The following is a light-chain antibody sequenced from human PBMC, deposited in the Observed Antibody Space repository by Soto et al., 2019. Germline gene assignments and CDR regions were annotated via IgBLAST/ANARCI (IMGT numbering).Light chain of an antibody. V-gene: IGLV1-40*01. CDR3: QSYDSSLSEV. J-gene: IGLJ1*01. CDR1: SSNIGAGYD. Sequence: QSVLTQPPSVSGAPGQRVTISCTGSSSNIGAGYDVHWYQQLPGTAPKLLIYGNSNRPSGVPDRFSGSKSGTSAPLAITGLQAEDEADYYCQSYDSSLSEVSGTGTKVTVL. CDR2: GNS.